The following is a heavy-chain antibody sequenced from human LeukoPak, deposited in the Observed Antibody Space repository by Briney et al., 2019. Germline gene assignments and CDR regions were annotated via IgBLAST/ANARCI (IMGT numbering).Heavy chain of an antibody. CDR2: IYTSGST. D-gene: IGHD2-15*01. CDR3: ARVGYCSHGSCLRLDWYFDL. CDR1: GGSISSYY. Sequence: SETLSLTCTVSGGSISSYYWSWNRQPAGKGLEWIGRIYTSGSTNYNPSLKSRVTMSVDTSKNQFSLKLSSVTAADTAVYYCARVGYCSHGSCLRLDWYFDLWGRDTLVTVSS. V-gene: IGHV4-4*07. J-gene: IGHJ2*01.